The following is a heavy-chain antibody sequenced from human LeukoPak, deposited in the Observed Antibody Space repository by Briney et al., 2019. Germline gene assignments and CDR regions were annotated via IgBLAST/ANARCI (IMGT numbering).Heavy chain of an antibody. CDR3: AVYNWGFDW. V-gene: IGHV3-23*01. Sequence: PGGSLRLSCAASGFTFSSYGMSWVRQAPGKGLEWVSATNGDGASTYYADSVKGRFTISRDNSKNMLYLQMKSLTVEDTAVYYCAVYNWGFDWWGQGTLLTVSS. J-gene: IGHJ4*02. CDR2: TNGDGAST. D-gene: IGHD7-27*01. CDR1: GFTFSSYG.